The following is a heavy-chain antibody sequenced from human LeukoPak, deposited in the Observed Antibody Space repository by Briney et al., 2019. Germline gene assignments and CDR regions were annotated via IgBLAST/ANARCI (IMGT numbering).Heavy chain of an antibody. V-gene: IGHV3-66*01. Sequence: GGSLRLSCAASGFTVSSNYMSWVRQAPGKGLEWVSVIYSGGSTYYADSVKGRFTISRDNSKNTLYLQMNSLRAEDTAVYYCARVSGSYFDAIAYWGQGTLVTVYS. CDR2: IYSGGST. J-gene: IGHJ4*02. CDR3: ARVSGSYFDAIAY. D-gene: IGHD1-26*01. CDR1: GFTVSSNY.